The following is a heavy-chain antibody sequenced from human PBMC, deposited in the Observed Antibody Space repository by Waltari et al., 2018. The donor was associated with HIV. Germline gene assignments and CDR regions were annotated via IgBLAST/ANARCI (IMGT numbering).Heavy chain of an antibody. CDR3: ARGGRGYCSGGTCLGHWFDP. J-gene: IGHJ5*02. Sequence: QVQLQESGPGLVKPSETLSLTCTVSGGSISNYYWSWIRQPPGTGLEWIGYIYYSGSTNYTPAHKGRVTISVDTSRTRFSLKRSSVTAADTAVYYGARGGRGYCSGGTCLGHWFDPWGQGTLVTVSS. CDR2: IYYSGST. V-gene: IGHV4-59*01. CDR1: GGSISNYY. D-gene: IGHD2-15*01.